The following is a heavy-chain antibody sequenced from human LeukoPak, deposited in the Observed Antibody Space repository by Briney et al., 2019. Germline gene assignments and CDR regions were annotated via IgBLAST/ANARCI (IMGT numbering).Heavy chain of an antibody. V-gene: IGHV1-18*01. CDR1: GYTFTSYG. Sequence: VASVKVSCTASGYTFTSYGISWVRQAPGQGLEWMGWISAYNGNTNYAQKLQGRVTMTTDTSTSTAYMELRSLRSDDTAVYYCARGQRIAARSWFDPWGQGTLVTVSS. CDR2: ISAYNGNT. J-gene: IGHJ5*02. D-gene: IGHD6-6*01. CDR3: ARGQRIAARSWFDP.